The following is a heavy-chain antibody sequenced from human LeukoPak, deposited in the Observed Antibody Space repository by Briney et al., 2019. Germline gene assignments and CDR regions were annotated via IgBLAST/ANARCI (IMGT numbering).Heavy chain of an antibody. CDR1: GGTFSSYA. CDR2: IIPIFGTA. J-gene: IGHJ4*02. CDR3: ASIMEGSGYGYGEAIFDY. D-gene: IGHD5-18*01. V-gene: IGHV1-69*13. Sequence: ASVKVSCKASGGTFSSYAISWVRQAPGQGLEWMGGIIPIFGTANYAQKFQGRVTITADESTSTAYMELSSLRSEDTAVYYCASIMEGSGYGYGEAIFDYWGQGTLVTVSS.